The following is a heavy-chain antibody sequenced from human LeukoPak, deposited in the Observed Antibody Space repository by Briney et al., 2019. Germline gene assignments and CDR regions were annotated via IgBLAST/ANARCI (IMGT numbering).Heavy chain of an antibody. CDR1: GGSISSYY. V-gene: IGHV4-59*01. D-gene: IGHD3-3*01. CDR3: ARETLWSGYFDY. J-gene: IGHJ4*02. CDR2: IYYNGTT. Sequence: SETLSLTCNVSGGSISSYYCSWIRQPPGKGLEWIGFIYYNGTTNYNPSLKSRVTISVDTSKNQFSLKLSSVTAADTAIYYCARETLWSGYFDYWGQGTLVTVSS.